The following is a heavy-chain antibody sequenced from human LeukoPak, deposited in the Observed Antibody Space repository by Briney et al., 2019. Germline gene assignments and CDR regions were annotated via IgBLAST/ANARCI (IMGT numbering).Heavy chain of an antibody. V-gene: IGHV4-59*08. J-gene: IGHJ4*02. CDR1: GFTFSSYA. CDR3: ARGLLHYNILTGYYNKYFDY. D-gene: IGHD3-9*01. Sequence: GSLRLSCAASGFTFSSYAMSWIRQPPGKGLEWIGYIYYSGSTNYNPSLKSRVTISVDTSKNQFSLKLSSVTAADTAVYYCARGLLHYNILTGYYNKYFDYWGQGTLVTVSS. CDR2: IYYSGST.